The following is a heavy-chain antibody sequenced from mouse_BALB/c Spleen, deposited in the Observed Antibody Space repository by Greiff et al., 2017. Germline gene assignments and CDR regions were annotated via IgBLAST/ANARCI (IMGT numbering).Heavy chain of an antibody. J-gene: IGHJ3*01. V-gene: IGHV5-6-5*01. CDR3: AIYGTAWFAY. CDR2: ISSGGST. D-gene: IGHD2-1*01. Sequence: EVQLVESGGGLVKPGGSLKLSCAASGFTFSSYAMSWVRQTPEKRLEWVASISSGGSTYYPDSVKGRFTISRDNARNILYLQMSSLRSEDTAMYYCAIYGTAWFAYWGQGTLVTVSA. CDR1: GFTFSSYA.